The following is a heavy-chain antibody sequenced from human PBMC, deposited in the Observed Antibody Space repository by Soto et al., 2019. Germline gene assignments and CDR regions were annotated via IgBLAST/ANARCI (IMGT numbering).Heavy chain of an antibody. CDR1: GGTFSSYA. V-gene: IGHV1-69*13. J-gene: IGHJ6*02. D-gene: IGHD3-3*01. Sequence: ASVKVSCKASGGTFSSYAISWVRQAPGQGLEWMGGIIPIFGTANYAQKFQGRVTITADESTSTAYMELSSLRSEDTAVYYCARDSRYYDFWSGYSPTSYYYYGMDVWGQGTTVTVSS. CDR2: IIPIFGTA. CDR3: ARDSRYYDFWSGYSPTSYYYYGMDV.